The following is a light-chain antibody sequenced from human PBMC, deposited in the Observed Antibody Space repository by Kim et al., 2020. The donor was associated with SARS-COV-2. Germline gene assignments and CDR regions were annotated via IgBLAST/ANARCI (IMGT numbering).Light chain of an antibody. J-gene: IGLJ3*02. CDR3: QAWDINSYWV. Sequence: SYELTQPPSVSVSPGQTASIPCSADKLGDKYASWYQQKPGQSPVLVIYQDSERPSGIPERFSGSNSGNTATLTIRGTQAMDEAEYYCQAWDINSYWVFGGGTQLTVL. V-gene: IGLV3-1*01. CDR1: KLGDKY. CDR2: QDS.